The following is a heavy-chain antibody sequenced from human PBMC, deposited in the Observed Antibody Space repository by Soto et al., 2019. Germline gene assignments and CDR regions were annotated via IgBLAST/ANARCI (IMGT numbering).Heavy chain of an antibody. CDR3: ARDPAPQDNDNSTGYFHFDY. J-gene: IGHJ4*02. V-gene: IGHV3-30-3*01. D-gene: IGHD3-9*01. Sequence: QVQLVESGGGVVQPGRSLRLSCAASGFTFNTCAMHWVRKAPGRGLEWVAVISYDGDHKYYADSVKGRFTISRDNSKNTLYLQMNSLRGEDTAVYYCARDPAPQDNDNSTGYFHFDYWGQGTLVTVSS. CDR1: GFTFNTCA. CDR2: ISYDGDHK.